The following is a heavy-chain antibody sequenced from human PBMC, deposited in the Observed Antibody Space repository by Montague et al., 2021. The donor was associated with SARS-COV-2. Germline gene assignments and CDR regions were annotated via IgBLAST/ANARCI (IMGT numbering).Heavy chain of an antibody. CDR2: VYSSVTT. Sequence: SETLSLTCTVSGDSVSNHYWSWTRQPPGKGLEWIGYVYSSVTTNYNPSLKSRVSISVDTSKNQVSLRLTSVTAADTAVYFCARDWYDTSGPYFDNWGQGTQVTVSS. J-gene: IGHJ4*02. CDR1: GDSVSNHY. CDR3: ARDWYDTSGPYFDN. V-gene: IGHV4-59*02. D-gene: IGHD3-22*01.